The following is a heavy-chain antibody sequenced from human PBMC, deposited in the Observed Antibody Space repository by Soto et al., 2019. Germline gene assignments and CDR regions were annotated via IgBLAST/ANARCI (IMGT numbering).Heavy chain of an antibody. J-gene: IGHJ6*02. D-gene: IGHD3-16*01. CDR2: MNPNSGNT. CDR3: ASGQEVWWNAGPLGLHGLDV. V-gene: IGHV1-8*01. CDR1: RYTFISYD. Sequence: QVQLVQSGAEVKKSGASVKVSCKASRYTFISYDINWVRQATGQGLEWMGWMNPNSGNTGYAQKFQGRINMTTKTSTNTAYMELSSLRSEDTAVYYCASGQEVWWNAGPLGLHGLDVWGQGTTVTGSS.